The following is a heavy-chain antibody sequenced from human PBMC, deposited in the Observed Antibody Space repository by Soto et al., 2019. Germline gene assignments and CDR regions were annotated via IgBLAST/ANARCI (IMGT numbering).Heavy chain of an antibody. V-gene: IGHV3-30*01. CDR3: ARDRPSSGWGDAFDI. D-gene: IGHD6-19*01. J-gene: IGHJ3*02. Sequence: SLRLSCAASGFTFRSYAMHWVRQAPGKGLEWVTIMSYDGSMRSYADSVRGRFTISRDNSKNTLYLQMNSLRAEDTAVYYCARDRPSSGWGDAFDIWGQGTMVTV. CDR1: GFTFRSYA. CDR2: MSYDGSMR.